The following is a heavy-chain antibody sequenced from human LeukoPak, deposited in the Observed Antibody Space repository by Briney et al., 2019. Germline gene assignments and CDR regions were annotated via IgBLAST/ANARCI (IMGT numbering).Heavy chain of an antibody. Sequence: GGSLRLSCAASGFTVTTLAITWFRRAPGKGRKWVSVIGESDGRTYYADSVKGRFTISRDESKNTLYLQMNSLRAEDTAVYYCAKGPTDSCWEKLHDWGQGTLVTVSS. V-gene: IGHV3-23*01. CDR3: AKGPTDSCWEKLHD. CDR2: IGESDGRT. D-gene: IGHD1-26*01. CDR1: GFTVTTLA. J-gene: IGHJ4*02.